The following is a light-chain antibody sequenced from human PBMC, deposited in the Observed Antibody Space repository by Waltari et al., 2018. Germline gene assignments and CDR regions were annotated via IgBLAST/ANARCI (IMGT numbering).Light chain of an antibody. Sequence: DTVLTQSPDTVSLSPGDRGTLSCRASQSVTSIALSWFQQRPGQAPRLLIYGASNRATDSPDRFSGSGSGTDVTLTISRLEPEDFAVYYCQHYDGSVVTFGGGTKVEI. CDR1: QSVTSIA. V-gene: IGKV3-20*01. CDR2: GAS. CDR3: QHYDGSVVT. J-gene: IGKJ4*01.